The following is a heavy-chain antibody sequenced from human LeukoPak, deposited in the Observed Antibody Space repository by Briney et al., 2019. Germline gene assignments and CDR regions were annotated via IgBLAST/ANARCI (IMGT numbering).Heavy chain of an antibody. CDR3: ARGTLTIVLASNYFDY. J-gene: IGHJ4*02. CDR2: INHSGST. V-gene: IGHV4-34*01. D-gene: IGHD4-4*01. Sequence: PSETLSLTCAVYGGSFSGYYWSWIRQPPGKGLEWIGEINHSGSTNYNPSLKSRVTISVDTSKNQFSLKLSSVTAADTAVYYCARGTLTIVLASNYFDYWGQGTLVTVSS. CDR1: GGSFSGYY.